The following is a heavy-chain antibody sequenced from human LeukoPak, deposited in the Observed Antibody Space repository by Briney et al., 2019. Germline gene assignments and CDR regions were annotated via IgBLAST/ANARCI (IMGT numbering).Heavy chain of an antibody. CDR2: ISSSSITM. D-gene: IGHD6-6*01. Sequence: GGSLRLSCAASGFTFSSYSMNWVRQAPGKGLEWVSYISSSSITMYYADSVKGRFTISRDNAKNSLYLQMNSLRDEDTAVYYCARGRPYYLDYWGQGSLVAVSS. CDR1: GFTFSSYS. V-gene: IGHV3-48*02. CDR3: ARGRPYYLDY. J-gene: IGHJ4*02.